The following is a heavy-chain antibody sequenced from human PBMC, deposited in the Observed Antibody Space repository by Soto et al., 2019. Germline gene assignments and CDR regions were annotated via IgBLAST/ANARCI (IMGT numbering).Heavy chain of an antibody. CDR1: GFTFSNAW. CDR2: IKSKTDGGTT. Sequence: GGSLRLSCAASGFTFSNAWMNWDRQAPGKGLEWVGRIKSKTDGGTTDYAAPVKGRFTISRDDSKNTLYLQMNSLKTEDTAVYYCTTDIVGAKTREPYYYYGMDVWGQGTTVTVSS. J-gene: IGHJ6*02. D-gene: IGHD1-26*01. V-gene: IGHV3-15*07. CDR3: TTDIVGAKTREPYYYYGMDV.